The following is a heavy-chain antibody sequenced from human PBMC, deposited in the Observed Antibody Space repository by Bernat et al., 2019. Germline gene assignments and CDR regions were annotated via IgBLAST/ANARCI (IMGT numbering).Heavy chain of an antibody. Sequence: EVRLLGSGGGLVQPGGSLRLSCAASGFTFSSYAMSWVRQAPGKGLEGVTVISGSGGSTYYADSVKGRFTISRDNSKNTLYLQMDSLRAEDTAVYYCAKGRDIVVVVAADDYWGQGTLVTVSS. CDR2: ISGSGGST. D-gene: IGHD2-15*01. J-gene: IGHJ4*02. CDR3: AKGRDIVVVVAADDY. CDR1: GFTFSSYA. V-gene: IGHV3-23*01.